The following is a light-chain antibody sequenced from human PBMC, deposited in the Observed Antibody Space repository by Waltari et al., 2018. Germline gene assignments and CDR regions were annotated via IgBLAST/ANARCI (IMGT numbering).Light chain of an antibody. CDR2: DFN. Sequence: PDSVSGSPGQWITISCTGTSSDIGGYNLVSWYQQHPGNAPKLMIYDFNKRPSGVSNRFSGSKSGNTASLTISGLQTEDEADYYCCSYGGSFTWIFGGGTKLTVL. J-gene: IGLJ2*01. CDR1: SSDIGGYNL. CDR3: CSYGGSFTWI. V-gene: IGLV2-23*02.